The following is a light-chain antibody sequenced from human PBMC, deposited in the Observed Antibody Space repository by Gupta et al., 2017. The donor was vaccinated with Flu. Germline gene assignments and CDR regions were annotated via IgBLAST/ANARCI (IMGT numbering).Light chain of an antibody. Sequence: QPALTQPASVSGSPGQSITISCTGTSSDIGVYGYVSWYQQHPGKAPKLMIFEVNSRPSGVSNRFSGSRSGNTASLTISGLQVEDEADYYCSSCTSIYTRVFGTGTRVTVL. CDR2: EVN. J-gene: IGLJ1*01. V-gene: IGLV2-14*01. CDR3: SSCTSIYTRV. CDR1: SSDIGVYGY.